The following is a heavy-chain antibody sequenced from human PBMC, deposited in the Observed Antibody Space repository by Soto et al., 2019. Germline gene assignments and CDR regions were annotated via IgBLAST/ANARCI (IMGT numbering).Heavy chain of an antibody. CDR3: ARVVSSGPVLRYYYYYMDV. Sequence: SETLSLTCAVSSGSISSSNWWSWVRQPPGKGLEWIGEIYHSGSTNYNPSLKSRVTISVDKSKNQFSLKLSSVTAADTAVYYCARVVSSGPVLRYYYYYMDVWGKGTTVTVSS. D-gene: IGHD6-19*01. J-gene: IGHJ6*03. CDR2: IYHSGST. CDR1: SGSISSSNW. V-gene: IGHV4-4*02.